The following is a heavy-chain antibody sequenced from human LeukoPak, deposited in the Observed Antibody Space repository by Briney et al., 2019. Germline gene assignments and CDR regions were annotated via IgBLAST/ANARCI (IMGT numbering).Heavy chain of an antibody. D-gene: IGHD1-26*01. J-gene: IGHJ4*02. CDR1: GFSFSNYC. CDR3: AKSAVAAVSGIDYFDY. Sequence: GGSLRLSCAASGFSFSNYCMSWVRQAPGKGLEWVSSFSGTSSTTYYADTVKGRFTISRDNSKNTLYLQMNSLRAEDTALYYCAKSAVAAVSGIDYFDYWGQGTLVTVSS. CDR2: FSGTSSTT. V-gene: IGHV3-23*01.